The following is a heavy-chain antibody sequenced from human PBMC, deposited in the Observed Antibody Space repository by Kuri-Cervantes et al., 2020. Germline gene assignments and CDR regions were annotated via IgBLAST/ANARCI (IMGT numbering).Heavy chain of an antibody. CDR1: GFTFSSYA. V-gene: IGHV3-23*01. D-gene: IGHD1-26*01. CDR2: ISGSGGST. CDR3: AKGSFLFNSGSYYGTGGMDV. Sequence: GESLKISCAASGFTFSSYAMSWVRQAPGKGLEWVSAISGSGGSTYYADSVKGRFTISRDNSKNTLYLQMNSLRAEDTAVYYCAKGSFLFNSGSYYGTGGMDVWGQGTTVTVSS. J-gene: IGHJ6*02.